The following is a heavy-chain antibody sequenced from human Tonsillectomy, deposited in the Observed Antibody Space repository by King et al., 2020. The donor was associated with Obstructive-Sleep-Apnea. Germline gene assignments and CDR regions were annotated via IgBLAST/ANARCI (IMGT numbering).Heavy chain of an antibody. Sequence: VQLVESGGGLVQPGGSLRLSCAASGFTFSSYAMSWVRQAPGKGLEWVSAISGSGGSTYYADSVKGRFTISRDNSKNTLYLQMNSLRAEDTAVYYCAKGAVMATIVWNWGPDPFDYWGQGTLVTVSS. CDR2: ISGSGGST. J-gene: IGHJ4*02. D-gene: IGHD5-24*01. CDR1: GFTFSSYA. V-gene: IGHV3-23*04. CDR3: AKGAVMATIVWNWGPDPFDY.